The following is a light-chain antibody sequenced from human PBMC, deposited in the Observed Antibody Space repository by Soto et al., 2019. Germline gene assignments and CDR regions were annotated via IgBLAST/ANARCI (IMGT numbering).Light chain of an antibody. V-gene: IGKV1-9*01. Sequence: DIQLTQSPSFLSASVGDRVIITCRASQGISNYLTWYQHTPGKAPKLLIYAASTLQTGVPSRFSGSGSGTEFTLTISSLQPEDFATYCCQQLVSYPRTFGQGTKVEIK. CDR1: QGISNY. CDR2: AAS. J-gene: IGKJ1*01. CDR3: QQLVSYPRT.